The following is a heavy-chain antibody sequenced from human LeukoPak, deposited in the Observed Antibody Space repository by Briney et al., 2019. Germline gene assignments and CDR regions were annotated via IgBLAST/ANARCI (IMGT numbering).Heavy chain of an antibody. CDR1: GFTFSSYW. Sequence: GGSLRLSCAASGFTFSSYWMSWVRQAPGKGLEWVANIKQDGSEKYYVDSVKGRFTISRDNAKNSLYLQMNSLRGEDTAVYYCARDLLGYNYHYMDVWGKGTTVTVSS. CDR2: IKQDGSEK. V-gene: IGHV3-7*01. CDR3: ARDLLGYNYHYMDV. J-gene: IGHJ6*03. D-gene: IGHD3-16*02.